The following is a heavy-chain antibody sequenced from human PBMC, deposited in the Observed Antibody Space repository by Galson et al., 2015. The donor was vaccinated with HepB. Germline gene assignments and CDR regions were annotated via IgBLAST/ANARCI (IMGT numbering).Heavy chain of an antibody. D-gene: IGHD3-22*01. Sequence: SLRLSCAASGFTFSSYAMSWVRQAPGKGLEWVSAISGSGGSTYYADSVKGRFTISRDNSKNTLYLQMNSLRAEDTAVYYCAKSRTMIVVVITFDYWGQGTLVTVSS. CDR1: GFTFSSYA. V-gene: IGHV3-23*01. J-gene: IGHJ4*02. CDR3: AKSRTMIVVVITFDY. CDR2: ISGSGGST.